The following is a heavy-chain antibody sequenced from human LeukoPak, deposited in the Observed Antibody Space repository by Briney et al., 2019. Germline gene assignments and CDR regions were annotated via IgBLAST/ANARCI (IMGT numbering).Heavy chain of an antibody. V-gene: IGHV6-1*01. J-gene: IGHJ5*02. CDR2: TYYRSRWGN. Sequence: PSQTLSLTCAISGDSVSNNIATWNWVRQSPSRGLEWLGRTYYRSRWGNDYAISVKGRITINPDTSRNQFSLQLNSVTPEDTAVYYCVKVIGGPRGESSPWGQGTLVTVSS. CDR1: GDSVSNNIAT. D-gene: IGHD3-16*01. CDR3: VKVIGGPRGESSP.